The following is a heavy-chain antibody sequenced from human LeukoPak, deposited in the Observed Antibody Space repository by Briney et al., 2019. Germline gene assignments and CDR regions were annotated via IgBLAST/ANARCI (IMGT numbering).Heavy chain of an antibody. CDR3: ARDRLWFGELLSMSPDAFDI. D-gene: IGHD3-10*01. CDR1: GGSFSGYY. J-gene: IGHJ3*02. V-gene: IGHV4-34*01. Sequence: SETLSLTCAVYGGSFSGYYWSWIRQPPGKGLEWIGEINHSGSTNYNPSLKSRVTISVDTSKNQFSLKLSSVTAADTAVYYCARDRLWFGELLSMSPDAFDIWGQGTMVTVSS. CDR2: INHSGST.